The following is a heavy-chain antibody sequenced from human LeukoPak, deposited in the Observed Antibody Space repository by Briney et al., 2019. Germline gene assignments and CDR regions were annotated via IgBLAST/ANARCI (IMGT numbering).Heavy chain of an antibody. CDR1: GGTISSYY. D-gene: IGHD2-15*01. CDR2: IYYGGST. Sequence: SETLSLTCTVSGGTISSYYWRWIRQPPGKGLEWIGYIYYGGSTNYNPSLKSRVTISVDTSKNQFSLKLSFVTAADTAVYFCARYCSGGSCYGGFDYWGQGTLVTVSS. CDR3: ARYCSGGSCYGGFDY. J-gene: IGHJ4*02. V-gene: IGHV4-59*01.